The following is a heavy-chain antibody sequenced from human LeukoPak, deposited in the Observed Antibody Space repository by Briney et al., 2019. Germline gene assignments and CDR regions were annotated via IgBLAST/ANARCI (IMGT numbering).Heavy chain of an antibody. V-gene: IGHV1-18*01. CDR2: ISAYNGNT. D-gene: IGHD6-6*01. CDR1: GSTFTSYG. Sequence: GSVKVSCKASGSTFTSYGISWVRQAPGQGLEWMGWISAYNGNTNYAQKLQGRVTMTTDTSTSTAYMELRSLRSDDTAVYYCARVHRRAYSSSSQGFDPWGQGTLVTVSS. J-gene: IGHJ5*02. CDR3: ARVHRRAYSSSSQGFDP.